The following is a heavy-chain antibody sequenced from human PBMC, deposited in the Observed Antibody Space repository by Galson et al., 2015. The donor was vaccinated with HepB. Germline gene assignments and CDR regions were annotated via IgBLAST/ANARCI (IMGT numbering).Heavy chain of an antibody. CDR2: INYSGYNI. CDR1: GFTFSNYA. CDR3: ARIHGPCSGVDCYVDY. D-gene: IGHD2-21*02. V-gene: IGHV3-23*01. J-gene: IGHJ4*02. Sequence: SLRLSCAASGFTFSNYAMSRVRQAPGKGLEWVSGINYSGYNIYYADSVKGRFTIPRDNSKNTLYLQMDSLRVEDTAVYYCARIHGPCSGVDCYVDYWGQGILVTVSS.